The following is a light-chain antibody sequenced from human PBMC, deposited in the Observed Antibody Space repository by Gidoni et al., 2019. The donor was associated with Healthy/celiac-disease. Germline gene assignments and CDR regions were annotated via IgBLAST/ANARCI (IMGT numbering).Light chain of an antibody. V-gene: IGKV1-39*01. CDR1: QSISSY. J-gene: IGKJ1*01. Sequence: IQMTQSPSSLSASVGDRVTITCRASQSISSYLNWYQQKPGKAPKLLIYAASSLQSGVPSRFSGSGSGTDFTLTISSLQPEDFATYYCQQSYRTPVTFGQGTKVEIK. CDR3: QQSYRTPVT. CDR2: AAS.